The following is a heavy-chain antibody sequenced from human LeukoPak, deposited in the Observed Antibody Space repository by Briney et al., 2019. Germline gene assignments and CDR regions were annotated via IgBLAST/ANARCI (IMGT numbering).Heavy chain of an antibody. Sequence: GGSLRLSCAASGFTFSSYLMSWVRQAPGKGLEWVSTISGSGGSTYYADSVKGRFTISRDNSKNTLYLQMNSLRAEDAAVYYCAKGPYCSGGSCPPFDIWGQGTMVTVSS. CDR3: AKGPYCSGGSCPPFDI. CDR1: GFTFSSYL. V-gene: IGHV3-23*01. D-gene: IGHD2-15*01. CDR2: ISGSGGST. J-gene: IGHJ3*02.